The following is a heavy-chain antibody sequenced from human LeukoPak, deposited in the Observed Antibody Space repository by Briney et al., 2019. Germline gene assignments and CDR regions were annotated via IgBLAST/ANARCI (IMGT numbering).Heavy chain of an antibody. CDR3: ARDGGYCSSTSCYANWFDP. J-gene: IGHJ5*02. Sequence: ASVKVSCKASGGTFSSYAISWGRQAPGQGLEWRGRIIPILVIANYAQKCQGRGTITADKSTRTAYMELSSLRSEDTAVYYCARDGGYCSSTSCYANWFDPWGQGTLVTVSS. CDR1: GGTFSSYA. CDR2: IIPILVIA. V-gene: IGHV1-69*04. D-gene: IGHD2-2*01.